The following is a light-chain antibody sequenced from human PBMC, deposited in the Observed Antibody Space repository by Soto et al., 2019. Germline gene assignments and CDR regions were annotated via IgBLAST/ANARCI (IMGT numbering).Light chain of an antibody. CDR2: GAY. CDR3: QQYNNWPKT. V-gene: IGKV3-15*01. CDR1: QSVSSN. Sequence: EIVMTQSPATLSVSPWERATLSCRASQSVSSNLAWYQQKPGQAPRLLIYGAYTRATGIPARFSGSGSGTEFTLTISSLQSEDFAVYYCQQYNNWPKTVGQGTKVEIK. J-gene: IGKJ1*01.